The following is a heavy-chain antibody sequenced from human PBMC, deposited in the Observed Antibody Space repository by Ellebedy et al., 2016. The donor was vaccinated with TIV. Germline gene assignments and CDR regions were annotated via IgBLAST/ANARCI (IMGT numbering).Heavy chain of an antibody. CDR2: ISSMNNYI. CDR1: GFTFSRYS. CDR3: AKGYTSGWSDPDSLDV. Sequence: PGGSLRLSCAASGFTFSRYSMNWVRQAPGKGLEWVSSISSMNNYIYYADSLKGRFTISRDNAKNSLFLQMDSLRADDTAVYYCAKGYTSGWSDPDSLDVWGQGTTVTVSS. J-gene: IGHJ6*02. D-gene: IGHD6-19*01. V-gene: IGHV3-21*04.